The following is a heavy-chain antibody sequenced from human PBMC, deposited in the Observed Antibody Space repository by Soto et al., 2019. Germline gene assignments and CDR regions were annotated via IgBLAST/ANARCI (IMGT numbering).Heavy chain of an antibody. CDR2: SYFSGGA. V-gene: IGHV4-30-4*01. J-gene: IGHJ4*02. CDR3: AHDSHGGNTYFDL. D-gene: IGHD1-26*01. Sequence: VQLQESGPGLVRPSETLSLTCTVSGGSISGGNFYWGWIRQPPGKGLEWIGYSYFSGGASSSPSLKSRLTLSLNTSTNQFSLKLTSVTAADPAVYYCAHDSHGGNTYFDLWGQGALVTVSS. CDR1: GGSISGGNFY.